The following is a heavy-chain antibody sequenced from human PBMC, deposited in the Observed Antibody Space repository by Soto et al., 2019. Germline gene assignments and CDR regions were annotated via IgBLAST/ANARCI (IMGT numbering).Heavy chain of an antibody. J-gene: IGHJ6*03. V-gene: IGHV1-18*01. CDR3: ARGLRDSTYYYDSSGYYYYYMDV. Sequence: ASVKVSCKASGYTFTSYGISWVRQAPGQGLEWMGWISAYNGNTNYAQKFQGRVTMTTDTSTSTAYMELSSLRSDDTAVYYCARGLRDSTYYYDSSGYYYYYMDVWGKGTTVTVSS. CDR1: GYTFTSYG. CDR2: ISAYNGNT. D-gene: IGHD3-22*01.